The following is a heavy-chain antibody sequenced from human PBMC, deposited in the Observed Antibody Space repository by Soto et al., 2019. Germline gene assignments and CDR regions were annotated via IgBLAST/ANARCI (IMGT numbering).Heavy chain of an antibody. J-gene: IGHJ5*02. V-gene: IGHV3-23*01. CDR3: AKDKYSYGLGWFDP. CDR1: GVTLSSYA. D-gene: IGHD5-18*01. Sequence: GSLRLSCVASGVTLSSYAMSWVRQAPGKGLEWVSAISGSGGSTYYADSVKGRFTISRDNSKNTLYLQTNSLRAEDTAVYYCAKDKYSYGLGWFDPWGQGTLVTVSS. CDR2: ISGSGGST.